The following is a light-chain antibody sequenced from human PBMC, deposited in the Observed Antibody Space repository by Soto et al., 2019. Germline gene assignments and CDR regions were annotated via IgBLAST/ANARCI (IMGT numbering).Light chain of an antibody. V-gene: IGKV4-1*01. Sequence: DIVMTQSPDPLAVSLGERATINCKSSQSVLYSSNNKNYLAWYQQKPGQPPKLLIYWASNRESGVPDRLSGSGSGTDFTLTINSLQAEDVAVYYCQQYYSTPWTFGQGTKVDIK. CDR1: QSVLYSSNNKNY. CDR2: WAS. CDR3: QQYYSTPWT. J-gene: IGKJ1*01.